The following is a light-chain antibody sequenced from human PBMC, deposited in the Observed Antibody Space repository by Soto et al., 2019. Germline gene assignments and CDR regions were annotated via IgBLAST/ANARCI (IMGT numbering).Light chain of an antibody. Sequence: EIMMTQSPATLSVSPGERATLSCRASQSVSSNLAWYQQKPGQAPRLLIYGASTRATGIPARFSGSRSGTEFTLPISSLQSEDFAVYYCQQYNNWPPWTFGQGTKVDIK. J-gene: IGKJ1*01. CDR1: QSVSSN. CDR2: GAS. V-gene: IGKV3-15*01. CDR3: QQYNNWPPWT.